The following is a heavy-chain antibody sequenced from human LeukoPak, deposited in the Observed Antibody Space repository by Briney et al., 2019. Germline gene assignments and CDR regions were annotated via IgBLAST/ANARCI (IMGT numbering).Heavy chain of an antibody. CDR2: IYYSGST. CDR3: ARGRYSSGWFDY. V-gene: IGHV4-59*12. J-gene: IGHJ4*02. CDR1: GGSISSYY. Sequence: SETLSLTCTVSGGSISSYYWSWIRQPPGKGLEWIGYIYYSGSTNYNPSLKSRVTISVDTSKNQFSLKLSSVTAADTAVYYCARGRYSSGWFDYWGQGTLVTVSS. D-gene: IGHD6-19*01.